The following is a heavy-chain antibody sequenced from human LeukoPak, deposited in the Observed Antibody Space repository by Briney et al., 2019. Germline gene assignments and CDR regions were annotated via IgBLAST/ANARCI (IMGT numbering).Heavy chain of an antibody. CDR2: ISSSSSYI. CDR1: GFTFSSYS. D-gene: IGHD6-13*01. CDR3: ARSAAGTAQLDY. Sequence: GGSLRLSCAASGFTFSSYSMNWVRQAPGKGLEWVSSISSSSSYIYYADSVKGRFTISRDNAKNSLYLQMNSLRAEDTAVYYCARSAAGTAQLDYWGQGTLVTVSS. J-gene: IGHJ4*02. V-gene: IGHV3-21*01.